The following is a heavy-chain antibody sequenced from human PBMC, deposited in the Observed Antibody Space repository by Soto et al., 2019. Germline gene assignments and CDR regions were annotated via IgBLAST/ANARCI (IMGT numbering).Heavy chain of an antibody. Sequence: GGSLRLSCAIFESTVSRDWMNWVRQAPVKGLEWVAHINQDGSEKYYVGSVKGRFTISRDNAKKSLYLQMNSLRPADTAMYYCSGGVGDALWGQGTLVTVSS. CDR3: SGGVGDAL. V-gene: IGHV3-7*04. CDR1: ESTVSRDW. J-gene: IGHJ4*02. D-gene: IGHD1-26*01. CDR2: INQDGSEK.